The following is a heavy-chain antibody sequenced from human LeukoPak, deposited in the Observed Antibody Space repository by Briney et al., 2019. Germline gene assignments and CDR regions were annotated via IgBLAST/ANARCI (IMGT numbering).Heavy chain of an antibody. CDR1: GFAVSSND. D-gene: IGHD3-10*01. V-gene: IGHV3-53*01. Sequence: GESLRLSCAASGFAVSSNDMSWVRQAPGKGLKRVSTIYVGGRTYYADSVKGRFTISRDDSKNTVYLQMNSLRAEDTATYFCARDLGDGEFDSWGQGTLVTVSS. J-gene: IGHJ4*02. CDR2: IYVGGRT. CDR3: ARDLGDGEFDS.